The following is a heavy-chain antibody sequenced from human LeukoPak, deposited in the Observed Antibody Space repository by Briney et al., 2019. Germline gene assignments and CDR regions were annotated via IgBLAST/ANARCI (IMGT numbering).Heavy chain of an antibody. CDR3: ARGCSSTSCYGFDY. CDR2: ISGSGGST. V-gene: IGHV3-23*01. Sequence: GGSLRLSCAASGFTFSSYAMSWVRQAPGKGLEWVSGISGSGGSTYYADSVKGRFTISRDNSKNTLYLQMNSPRAEDTAVYYCARGCSSTSCYGFDYWGQGTLVTVSS. CDR1: GFTFSSYA. J-gene: IGHJ4*02. D-gene: IGHD2-2*01.